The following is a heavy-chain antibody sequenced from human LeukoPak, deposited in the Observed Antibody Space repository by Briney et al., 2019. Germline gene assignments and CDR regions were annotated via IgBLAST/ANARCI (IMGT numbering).Heavy chain of an antibody. D-gene: IGHD6-13*01. J-gene: IGHJ5*02. CDR3: ARGPAAATNWFGP. CDR1: GYTFTDYY. Sequence: ASVKVSCKASGYTFTDYYMHWVRQAPGQGLEWIGRITSNSGGTSYAQKFQGRVTMTRDTSISTAYMELSRLRSDDTAVYYCARGPAAATNWFGPWGQGTLVTVSS. CDR2: ITSNSGGT. V-gene: IGHV1-2*06.